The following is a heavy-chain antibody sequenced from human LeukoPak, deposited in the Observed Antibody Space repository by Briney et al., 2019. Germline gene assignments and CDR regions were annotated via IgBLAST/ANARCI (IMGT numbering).Heavy chain of an antibody. CDR2: INHSGST. D-gene: IGHD2-15*01. Sequence: SETLSLTCAVYGGSFSGYYWSWIRQPPGKGLEWIGEINHSGSTNYNPSLKGRVTISVDTSKNQFSLKLSSVTAADTAVYYCASLVVVSTNWFDPWGQGTLVTVSS. V-gene: IGHV4-34*01. J-gene: IGHJ5*02. CDR3: ASLVVVSTNWFDP. CDR1: GGSFSGYY.